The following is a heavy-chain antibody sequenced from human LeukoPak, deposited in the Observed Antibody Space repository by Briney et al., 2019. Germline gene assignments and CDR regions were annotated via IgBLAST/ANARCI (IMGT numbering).Heavy chain of an antibody. Sequence: GGSLSLSCAGSGFTFSSYGMHWVRQAPGRGVEGVAVIWYDGSNEYYADSVQGRFTISRDNSINTLYLQMNSLRVEDTAVYYCARDQRSSSSLLDYWGQGTLVTVSS. V-gene: IGHV3-33*01. CDR1: GFTFSSYG. CDR2: IWYDGSNE. CDR3: ARDQRSSSSLLDY. J-gene: IGHJ4*02. D-gene: IGHD6-6*01.